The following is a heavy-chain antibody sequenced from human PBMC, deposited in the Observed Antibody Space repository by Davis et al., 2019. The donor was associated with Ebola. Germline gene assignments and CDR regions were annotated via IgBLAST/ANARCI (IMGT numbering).Heavy chain of an antibody. CDR1: GFTFSSFF. V-gene: IGHV3-23*01. Sequence: SPNTSWASSGFTFSSFFMRWVRQAPRKRLEWVAAISGSGGSPYYADPVKGRFTITRDNAKNSLYLQMNSLGAEEAAVYYCARDKEEYSSSNWGQGTLVTVSS. CDR2: ISGSGGSP. D-gene: IGHD6-13*01. J-gene: IGHJ4*02. CDR3: ARDKEEYSSSN.